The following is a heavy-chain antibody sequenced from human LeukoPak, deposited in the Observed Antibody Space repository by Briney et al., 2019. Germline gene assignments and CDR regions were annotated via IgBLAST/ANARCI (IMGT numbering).Heavy chain of an antibody. CDR2: IYPGDSDT. CDR3: ARPSLSGGYPEYFQH. Sequence: GESLKISCKGSGYSFTSYWIGWVRQMPGKGLEWMGIIYPGDSDTRYSPSFQGQVTISADKSISTAYLQWSSLKASDTAMYYCARPSLSGGYPEYFQHWGQGTLVTVSS. D-gene: IGHD2-15*01. V-gene: IGHV5-51*01. CDR1: GYSFTSYW. J-gene: IGHJ1*01.